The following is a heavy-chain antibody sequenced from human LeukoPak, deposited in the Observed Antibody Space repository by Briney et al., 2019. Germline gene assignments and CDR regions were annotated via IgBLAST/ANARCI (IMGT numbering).Heavy chain of an antibody. D-gene: IGHD2-2*01. J-gene: IGHJ4*02. Sequence: GESLRLSCAASGFTFNTFWMTWLRQAPGKGLEWVSAISGSGGSTYYADSVKGRFTISRDNSKNTLYLQMNSLRAEDTAVYYCAKVGQYQLLAFDYWGQGTLVTVSS. V-gene: IGHV3-23*01. CDR2: ISGSGGST. CDR1: GFTFNTFW. CDR3: AKVGQYQLLAFDY.